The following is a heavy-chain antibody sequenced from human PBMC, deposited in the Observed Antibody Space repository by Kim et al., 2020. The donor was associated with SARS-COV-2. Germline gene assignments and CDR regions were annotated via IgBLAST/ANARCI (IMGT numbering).Heavy chain of an antibody. CDR3: AKGRRFDWLFNDAFDI. Sequence: GGSLRLSCAASEFTFSSYAMSWVRQPPGKGLQWVSAISGSGGSTYYADSVKGRFTISRDNSRNTLYLQMNSLRADDTAVYYCAKGRRFDWLFNDAFDIWGQGTMVTVSS. J-gene: IGHJ3*02. D-gene: IGHD3-9*01. CDR1: EFTFSSYA. V-gene: IGHV3-23*01. CDR2: ISGSGGST.